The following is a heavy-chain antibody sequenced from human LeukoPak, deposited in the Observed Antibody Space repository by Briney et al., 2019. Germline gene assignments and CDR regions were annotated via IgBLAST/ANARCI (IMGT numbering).Heavy chain of an antibody. CDR1: GGSISSGDYY. CDR3: ARKRRDGYNLGYFDY. J-gene: IGHJ4*02. CDR2: IYYSGST. Sequence: SQTLSLTSTVSGGSISSGDYYWSWIRQPPGKGLEGIGYIYYSGSTYYNPSLKSRLTISVDTSKNQFSLKLSSVTAADTAVYYCARKRRDGYNLGYFDYWGQGTLVTVSS. D-gene: IGHD5-24*01. V-gene: IGHV4-30-4*08.